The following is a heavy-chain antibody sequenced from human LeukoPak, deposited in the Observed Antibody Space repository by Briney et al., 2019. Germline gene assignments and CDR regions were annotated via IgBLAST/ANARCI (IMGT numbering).Heavy chain of an antibody. J-gene: IGHJ4*02. D-gene: IGHD3-3*01. CDR1: GGSISRGSYY. Sequence: SETLSLTCTVSGGSISRGSYYWSWIRQPAGKGLEWIGRIYTSGSTNYNPSLKSRVTISVDTSKNQFSLKLSSVTAADTAVYYCARSESDFWSGGGGYWGQGTLVTVSS. V-gene: IGHV4-61*02. CDR3: ARSESDFWSGGGGY. CDR2: IYTSGST.